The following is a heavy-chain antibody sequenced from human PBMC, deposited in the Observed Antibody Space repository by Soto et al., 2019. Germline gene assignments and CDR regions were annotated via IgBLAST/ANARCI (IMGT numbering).Heavy chain of an antibody. J-gene: IGHJ4*02. CDR2: ISYDGSNQ. CDR3: ARDDYASTGRNSGFDY. CDR1: GFTFRNYA. Sequence: QVQLVESGGGVVQPGKSLRLSCAASGFTFRNYAMQWVRQVRQAPGQGLEWVAVISYDGSNQFYADSVKGRFTISRDDSKNTLYLQMNSLRADDTAVYYCARDDYASTGRNSGFDYWGQGTLVTVSS. D-gene: IGHD3-22*01. V-gene: IGHV3-30-3*01.